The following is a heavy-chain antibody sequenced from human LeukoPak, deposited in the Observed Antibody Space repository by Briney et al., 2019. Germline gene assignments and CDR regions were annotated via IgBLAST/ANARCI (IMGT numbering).Heavy chain of an antibody. V-gene: IGHV4-4*07. J-gene: IGHJ5*02. D-gene: IGHD6-13*01. Sequence: PSETLSLTCTVSGGSISGYYWSWIRQPAGKGLEWIGRIYNSESINYNPSLKSRVTMSIDTSKNQFSLKLNSVTAEDTAVYYCARDRSSSYTRDWFDPWGEGVLVTVSS. CDR2: IYNSESI. CDR3: ARDRSSSYTRDWFDP. CDR1: GGSISGYY.